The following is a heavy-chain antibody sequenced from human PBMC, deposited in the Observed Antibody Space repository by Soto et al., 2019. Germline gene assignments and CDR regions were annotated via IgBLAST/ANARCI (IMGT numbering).Heavy chain of an antibody. D-gene: IGHD3-22*01. CDR3: AKGKVAYDNSGLQYFYYFPMNV. CDR2: ISGGGGTT. J-gene: IGHJ6*02. CDR1: EFTFSSYA. Sequence: EGSLRLSCAASEFTFSSYAMNWVRQAPGKGLEGVSVISGGGGTTYYADSVKGRFRISRDNSKNTLYLQMNSLRVEDTAVYYCAKGKVAYDNSGLQYFYYFPMNVWGQGTTVTVSS. V-gene: IGHV3-23*01.